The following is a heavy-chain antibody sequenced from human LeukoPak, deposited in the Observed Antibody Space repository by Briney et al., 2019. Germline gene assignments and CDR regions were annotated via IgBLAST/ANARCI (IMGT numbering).Heavy chain of an antibody. J-gene: IGHJ6*03. Sequence: SATLSLTCTVSGGSFSSSSYYWGWIRQPPGKGLEWIGSIYYSGSTYYNPSLKRRVIISVETTKNQFSLKLSSVTAADTAVYYCARRGNIVVVPATYYYMDVWGKGTTVTVSS. D-gene: IGHD2-2*01. CDR2: IYYSGST. CDR3: ARRGNIVVVPATYYYMDV. V-gene: IGHV4-39*01. CDR1: GGSFSSSSYY.